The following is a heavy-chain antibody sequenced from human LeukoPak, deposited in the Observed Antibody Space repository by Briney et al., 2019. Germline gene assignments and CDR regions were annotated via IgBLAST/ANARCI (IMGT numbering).Heavy chain of an antibody. CDR2: IYPGDSDT. V-gene: IGHV5-51*01. D-gene: IGHD1-1*01. Sequence: GESLKISCKGSGYSFTSYWIGWVRQMPGKGLEWMGIIYPGDSDTRYSPSFQGQVTISADKSIGTAYLQWSSLKASDTAMYYCARRQDNWNDYPGYGYYFDYWGQGTLVTVSS. J-gene: IGHJ4*02. CDR3: ARRQDNWNDYPGYGYYFDY. CDR1: GYSFTSYW.